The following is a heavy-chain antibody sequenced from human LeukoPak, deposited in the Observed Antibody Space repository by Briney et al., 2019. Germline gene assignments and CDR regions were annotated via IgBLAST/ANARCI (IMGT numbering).Heavy chain of an antibody. V-gene: IGHV3-53*01. CDR2: IYSGGST. D-gene: IGHD2-2*01. CDR3: ARVLGYCTSTTCLLPFDY. J-gene: IGHJ4*02. Sequence: PGGSLRLSCAASGFTVSTYYMTWVRQAPGKGLECVSVIYSGGSTYYADSVKGRFTVSRDNSKNTLYLQMNSLRAEDTAMYYCARVLGYCTSTTCLLPFDYWGQGTLVTVSS. CDR1: GFTVSTYY.